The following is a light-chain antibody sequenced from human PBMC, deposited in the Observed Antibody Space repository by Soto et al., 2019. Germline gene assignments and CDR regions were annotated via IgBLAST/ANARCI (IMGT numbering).Light chain of an antibody. Sequence: EIVMTQSPGTLSVSPWERATLSCRASQSVGTYLAWYQHKPGQAPRLLIYDASNRATGIPARFSGSGSGTDFTLTISRLEPEDFAVYYCQQYGSSPHAFGGGTKVDIK. CDR2: DAS. CDR1: QSVGTY. V-gene: IGKV3-20*01. CDR3: QQYGSSPHA. J-gene: IGKJ4*01.